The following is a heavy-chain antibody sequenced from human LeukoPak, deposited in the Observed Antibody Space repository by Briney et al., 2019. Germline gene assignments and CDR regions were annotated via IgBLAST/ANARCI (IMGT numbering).Heavy chain of an antibody. J-gene: IGHJ4*02. D-gene: IGHD4-17*01. V-gene: IGHV1-2*02. Sequence: ASLKLSCTASGYTFSGYYMHWVRQAPGQGLEWIACINPNSGGTNYAQKVQGRVTMTRDTSISTVYLELSRLRADDTAVYYCARGGVEDYGDLIDYWGQGTLVSVSS. CDR2: INPNSGGT. CDR3: ARGGVEDYGDLIDY. CDR1: GYTFSGYY.